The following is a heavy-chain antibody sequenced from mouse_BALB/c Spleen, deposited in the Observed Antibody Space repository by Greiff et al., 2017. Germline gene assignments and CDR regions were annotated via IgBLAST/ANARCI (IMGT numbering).Heavy chain of an antibody. CDR1: GFTFSSYG. CDR3: ARLTGYYYAMDY. V-gene: IGHV5-6-3*01. CDR2: INSNGGST. J-gene: IGHJ4*01. D-gene: IGHD4-1*01. Sequence: EVMLVESGGGLVQPGGSLKLSCAASGFTFSSYGMSWVRQTPDKRLELVATINSNGGSTYYPDSVKGRFTISRDNAKNTLYLQMSSLKSEDTAMYYCARLTGYYYAMDYWGQGTSVTVSS.